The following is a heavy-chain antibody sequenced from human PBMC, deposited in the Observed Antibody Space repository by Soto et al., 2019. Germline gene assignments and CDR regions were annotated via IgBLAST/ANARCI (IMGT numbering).Heavy chain of an antibody. CDR1: GGTFSSYA. D-gene: IGHD5-18*01. V-gene: IGHV1-69*01. CDR2: IIPIFGTA. CDR3: ARVRGKTWIQLWTGTHDY. Sequence: GXSVKVSCKASGGTFSSYAISWVRQAPVQGLEWMGGIIPIFGTANYAQKFQGRVTITADESTSTAYMELSSLRSEDTAVYYCARVRGKTWIQLWTGTHDYWGQGTLVTVSS. J-gene: IGHJ4*02.